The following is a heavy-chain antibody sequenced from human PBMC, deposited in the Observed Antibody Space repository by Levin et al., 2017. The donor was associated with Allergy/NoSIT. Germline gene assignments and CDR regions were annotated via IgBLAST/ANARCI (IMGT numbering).Heavy chain of an antibody. Sequence: PGGSLRLSCAASGFTFSSYSINWVRQAPGKGLEWVSSISSSSSYIYYADSVKGRFTISRDNAKNSLYLQMNSLRAEDTAVYYCARDRTRGFGGMDVWGQGTTVTVSS. CDR3: ARDRTRGFGGMDV. CDR2: ISSSSSYI. V-gene: IGHV3-21*01. J-gene: IGHJ6*02. CDR1: GFTFSSYS. D-gene: IGHD2-2*01.